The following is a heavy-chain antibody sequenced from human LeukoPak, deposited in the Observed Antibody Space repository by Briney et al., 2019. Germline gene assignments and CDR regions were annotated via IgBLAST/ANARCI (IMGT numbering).Heavy chain of an antibody. D-gene: IGHD6-6*01. CDR1: GGFISSSSHY. J-gene: IGHJ5*02. Sequence: SETLSLTCTVSGGFISSSSHYWAWIRQPPGKGLEWIGSIYYSGSTYYSPSLRSRVTISVDTSKNQFSLKLSSVTAADTAVYYCAREQNSSAGSWGQGTLVTVSS. CDR2: IYYSGST. CDR3: AREQNSSAGS. V-gene: IGHV4-39*07.